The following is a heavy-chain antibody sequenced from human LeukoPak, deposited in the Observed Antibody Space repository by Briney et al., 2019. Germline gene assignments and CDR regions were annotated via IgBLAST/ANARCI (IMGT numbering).Heavy chain of an antibody. CDR3: ARGWGSFEN. CDR1: XXSVSTDY. D-gene: IGHD7-27*01. CDR2: LYSGGNT. J-gene: IGHJ4*02. Sequence: GGSLRLSRXXSXXSVSTDYISWVRQAPGKGLEWVSTLYSGGNTYYAGSVKGRFTISRDNSKNTVYLEMNSLRAEDAAIYYCARGWGSFENWGQGTQVAVSS. V-gene: IGHV3-53*01.